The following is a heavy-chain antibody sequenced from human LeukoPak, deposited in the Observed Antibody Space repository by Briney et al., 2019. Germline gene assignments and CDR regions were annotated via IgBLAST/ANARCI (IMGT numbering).Heavy chain of an antibody. J-gene: IGHJ4*02. CDR2: INTNTGNP. CDR1: GYTFTTYA. D-gene: IGHD2-2*01. CDR3: ARDFYCSSTSCYDY. Sequence: ASVKVSCKASGYTFTTYAVNWVRQAPGQGLEWMGWINTNTGNPTYAQGFTGRFVFSLDTSVSTAYLQISSLKAEDTAVYYCARDFYCSSTSCYDYWGQGTLVTVSS. V-gene: IGHV7-4-1*02.